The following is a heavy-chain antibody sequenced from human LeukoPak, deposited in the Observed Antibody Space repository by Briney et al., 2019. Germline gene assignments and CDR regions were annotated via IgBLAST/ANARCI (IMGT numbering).Heavy chain of an antibody. CDR2: INPNSGGT. V-gene: IGHV1-2*02. J-gene: IGHJ4*02. Sequence: ALVKVSCKASGYTFTGYYMHWVRQAPGQGLEWMGWINPNSGGTNYAQKFQGRVTMTRDTSISTAYMELSRLRSDDTAVYYCARVYDYGDYAPPQYYFDYWGQGTLVTVSS. D-gene: IGHD4-17*01. CDR1: GYTFTGYY. CDR3: ARVYDYGDYAPPQYYFDY.